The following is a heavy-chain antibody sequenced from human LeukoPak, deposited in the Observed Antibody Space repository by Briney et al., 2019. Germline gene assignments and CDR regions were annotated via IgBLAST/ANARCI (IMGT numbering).Heavy chain of an antibody. Sequence: GGSLRLSCAASGFTFSSYGMPWVRQAPGKGLEWVAVISYDGSNKYYADSVKGRFTISRDNSKNTLYLQMNSLRAEDTAVYYCAKGKGDYYDSSGSFDYWGQGTLVTVSS. V-gene: IGHV3-30*18. J-gene: IGHJ4*02. D-gene: IGHD3-22*01. CDR3: AKGKGDYYDSSGSFDY. CDR1: GFTFSSYG. CDR2: ISYDGSNK.